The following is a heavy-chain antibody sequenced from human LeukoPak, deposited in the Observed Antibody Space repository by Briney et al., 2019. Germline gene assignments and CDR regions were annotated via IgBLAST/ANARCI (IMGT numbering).Heavy chain of an antibody. CDR1: GGSVSSNNAA. CDR3: ARVLDGPGVYFDY. D-gene: IGHD5-24*01. V-gene: IGHV6-1*01. J-gene: IGHJ4*02. Sequence: PSQTLSLTCAISGGSVSSNNAAWNWLRQSPSGGLEWLGRTYHRSKWYNDFAVSVESRITIKPDTSKNQFSLQLNSVTPEDTAVYYCARVLDGPGVYFDYWGQGTLVTVSS. CDR2: TYHRSKWYN.